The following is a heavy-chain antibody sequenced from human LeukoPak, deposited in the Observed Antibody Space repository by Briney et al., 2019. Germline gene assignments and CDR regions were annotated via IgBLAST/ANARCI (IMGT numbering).Heavy chain of an antibody. D-gene: IGHD5-18*01. Sequence: GASVKVSCKASGGTFSSYAINWVRQAPGQGLEWMGRIIPIFGTANYAQKFQGRVTITTDESTSTAYMELSSLRSEDTAVYYCARDRIQLWSNWFDPWGQGTLVTVSS. CDR1: GGTFSSYA. CDR3: ARDRIQLWSNWFDP. J-gene: IGHJ5*02. V-gene: IGHV1-69*05. CDR2: IIPIFGTA.